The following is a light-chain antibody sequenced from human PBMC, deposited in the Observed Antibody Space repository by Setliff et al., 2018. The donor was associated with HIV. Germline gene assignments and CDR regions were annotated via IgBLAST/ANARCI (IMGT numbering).Light chain of an antibody. CDR3: SSYTSSNTWV. V-gene: IGLV2-18*02. CDR2: EDT. J-gene: IGLJ3*02. CDR1: SSDVGSYNR. Sequence: SALAQPPSVSGSPGQSVIISCTGTSSDVGSYNRVSWYQQPPGTAPKLIIYEDTYRPSGVPDRFSGSKSGNTASLTISWLQAEDEGDYYCSSYTSSNTWVFGGGTKVTVL.